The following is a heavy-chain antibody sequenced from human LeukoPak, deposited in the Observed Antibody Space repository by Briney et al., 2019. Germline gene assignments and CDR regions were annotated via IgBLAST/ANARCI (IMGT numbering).Heavy chain of an antibody. CDR3: ARDSEMATTFDY. V-gene: IGHV1-2*02. CDR2: INPNSGGT. J-gene: IGHJ4*02. Sequence: ASVKGSCKASGYTFTGYYMHWVREAPGQGLEWMGWINPNSGGTNYAQKFQGRVTMTRDTSISTAYMELSRLRSDDTAVYYCARDSEMATTFDYWGQGTLVTVSS. CDR1: GYTFTGYY. D-gene: IGHD5-24*01.